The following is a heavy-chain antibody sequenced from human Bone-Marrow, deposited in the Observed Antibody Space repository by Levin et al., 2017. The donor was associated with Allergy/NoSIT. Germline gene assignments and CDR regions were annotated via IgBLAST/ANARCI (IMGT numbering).Heavy chain of an antibody. Sequence: SETLSLTCSVSGGSISNSYWSWIRQAPGKGLEWIGYIKNSGTTKYNPSLNSRVTISADTSKNQVPLRLTSVTAAATAVYYCASLGYTISYYDYAMDVWGQGTTVTVSS. D-gene: IGHD5-12*01. CDR3: ASLGYTISYYDYAMDV. CDR1: GGSISNSY. V-gene: IGHV4-59*01. CDR2: IKNSGTT. J-gene: IGHJ6*02.